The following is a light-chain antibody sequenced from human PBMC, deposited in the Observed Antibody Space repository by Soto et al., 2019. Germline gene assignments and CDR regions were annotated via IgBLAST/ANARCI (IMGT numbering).Light chain of an antibody. V-gene: IGKV3-20*01. CDR3: QQDNSFPLT. Sequence: DIVLTQSPGTLSLSPGERATLSCRASQSVGSVYLAWYQQKPGQAPRLLIHGASNRATGIPDRFSGSGSGTDFSLPISSLQPADFATYYCQQDNSFPLTFGGGTKVDI. J-gene: IGKJ4*01. CDR1: QSVGSVY. CDR2: GAS.